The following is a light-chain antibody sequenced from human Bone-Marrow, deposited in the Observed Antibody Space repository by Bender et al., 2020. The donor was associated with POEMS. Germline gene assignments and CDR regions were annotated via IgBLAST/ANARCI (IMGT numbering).Light chain of an antibody. J-gene: IGLJ1*01. CDR3: GSYTSSTTSFV. CDR2: DVR. V-gene: IGLV2-14*02. CDR1: SSDVGMHNH. Sequence: QSALTQPASVSGSPGQSITISCIGTSSDVGMHNHVSWYQHHPGKAPKVIIYDVRRRPSGVPDRFSGSKSGSTASLTISGLQAEDEADYFCGSYTSSTTSFVFGAGTKVIVL.